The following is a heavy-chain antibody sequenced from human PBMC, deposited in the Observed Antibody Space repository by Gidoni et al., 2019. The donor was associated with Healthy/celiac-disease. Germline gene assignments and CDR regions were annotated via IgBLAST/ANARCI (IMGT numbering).Heavy chain of an antibody. CDR3: AREPTYSSGWSPAGSVGDYYYYGMDV. D-gene: IGHD6-19*01. CDR1: GASVSSHSAT. V-gene: IGHV6-1*01. CDR2: TYYRSKWYN. J-gene: IGHJ6*02. Sequence: VQLQQSGPGLVKPSQTLSLTCAISGASVSSHSATWNWIRQSPSRGLEWLGRTYYRSKWYNDYAVSVKSRITINPDTSRNQFSLQLKSVTPEDSALYYCAREPTYSSGWSPAGSVGDYYYYGMDVWGQGTTVTVSS.